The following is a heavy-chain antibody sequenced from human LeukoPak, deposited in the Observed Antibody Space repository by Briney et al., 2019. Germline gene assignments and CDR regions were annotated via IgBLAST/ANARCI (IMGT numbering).Heavy chain of an antibody. CDR1: GYSFTSYW. Sequence: GESLKISCKGSGYSFTSYWIGWVRQMPGKGLEWMGIIYPGDSDTRYSPSFQGQVTISADKSISTAYLQWSSLKASDTAMYYCARLSYDLWSGYKSMPNWFDPWGQGTLVTVSS. D-gene: IGHD3-3*01. V-gene: IGHV5-51*01. CDR3: ARLSYDLWSGYKSMPNWFDP. CDR2: IYPGDSDT. J-gene: IGHJ5*02.